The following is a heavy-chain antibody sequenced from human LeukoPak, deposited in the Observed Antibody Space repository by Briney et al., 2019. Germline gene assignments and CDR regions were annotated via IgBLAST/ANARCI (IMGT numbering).Heavy chain of an antibody. Sequence: PGGSLRLSCAASGFTFSDYYMSWIRQAPGKGLEWISYTSSSGITIYYADSVKGRFTMSRHNAKNSLYLQMNSLRAEDTAVYYCARDRYAMDVWGQGTTVTVSS. J-gene: IGHJ6*02. CDR2: TSSSGITI. CDR3: ARDRYAMDV. V-gene: IGHV3-11*01. CDR1: GFTFSDYY.